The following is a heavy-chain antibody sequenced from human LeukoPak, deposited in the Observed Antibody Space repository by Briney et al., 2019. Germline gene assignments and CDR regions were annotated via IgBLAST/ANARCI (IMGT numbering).Heavy chain of an antibody. CDR1: GFTFSTYG. CDR3: AKDTHDSSSWYDY. J-gene: IGHJ4*02. CDR2: ISGSGIST. D-gene: IGHD6-13*01. V-gene: IGHV3-23*01. Sequence: GGTLRLSCAASGFTFSTYGMSWVRQAPGTGLEWVSTISGSGISTYYADSVKGRFTISRDNSKNTLYLQMNSLRAEDTAVNYCAKDTHDSSSWYDYWGQGTLVTVSS.